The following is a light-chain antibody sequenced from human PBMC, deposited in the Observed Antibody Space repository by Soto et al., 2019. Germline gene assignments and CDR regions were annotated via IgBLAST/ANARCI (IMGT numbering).Light chain of an antibody. Sequence: EIVMTQSPATLSVSPGERATLSCRASQSVSSNLAWYQQKPGQAPRLLIYGASTRATGIPARFSGSGSGTAFPLTISSLTSEDFAVYYCQKYNNWPWTFGQGTKVEIK. J-gene: IGKJ1*01. CDR3: QKYNNWPWT. V-gene: IGKV3-15*01. CDR2: GAS. CDR1: QSVSSN.